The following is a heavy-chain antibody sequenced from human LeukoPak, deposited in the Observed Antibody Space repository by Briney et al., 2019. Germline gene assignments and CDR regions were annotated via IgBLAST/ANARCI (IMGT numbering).Heavy chain of an antibody. Sequence: SETLSLTCTVSGGSISSYYWSWIRQPAGKGLEWIGRIYTSGSTNYNPSLKSRVTMSVDTSKNQFSLKLSSVTAADTAVYYCARDFYDFWSGYYTEHYYYYMDVWGKGTTVTVSS. D-gene: IGHD3-3*01. CDR1: GGSISSYY. J-gene: IGHJ6*03. CDR2: IYTSGST. CDR3: ARDFYDFWSGYYTEHYYYYMDV. V-gene: IGHV4-4*07.